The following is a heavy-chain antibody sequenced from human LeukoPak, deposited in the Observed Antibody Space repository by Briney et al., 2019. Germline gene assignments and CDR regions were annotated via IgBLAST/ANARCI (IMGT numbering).Heavy chain of an antibody. CDR2: ILGSGGST. J-gene: IGHJ4*02. D-gene: IGHD3-9*01. Sequence: PGGSLRLSCAASGFTFSNYAMSWVRQAPGKGLEWVSAILGSGGSTYYADSVKGRFTVSRDNSKSTLYLQMNSLRAEDTALYYCAKWGDYDVLPAYSVPDYWAQGTLVTVSS. CDR1: GFTFSNYA. V-gene: IGHV3-23*01. CDR3: AKWGDYDVLPAYSVPDY.